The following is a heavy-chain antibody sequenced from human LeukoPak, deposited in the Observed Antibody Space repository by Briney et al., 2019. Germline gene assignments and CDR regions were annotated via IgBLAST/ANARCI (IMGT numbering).Heavy chain of an antibody. Sequence: SETLSLTCTVSGDSINSRSYYWGWIRQPPGKGLEWIGSIYYSGITYYNPSLKSRVTISVDTSENQFSLRLISVTAADTAVYYCARDYLGYFDYWGQGTLVTVSS. J-gene: IGHJ4*02. CDR3: ARDYLGYFDY. D-gene: IGHD3-10*01. CDR2: IYYSGIT. CDR1: GDSINSRSYY. V-gene: IGHV4-39*02.